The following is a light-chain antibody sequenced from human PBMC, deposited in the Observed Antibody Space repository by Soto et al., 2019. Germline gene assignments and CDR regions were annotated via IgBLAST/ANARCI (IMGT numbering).Light chain of an antibody. CDR1: QSVSSSY. J-gene: IGKJ1*01. CDR2: GAS. CDR3: QQYGTLPRT. V-gene: IGKV3-20*01. Sequence: EIVLTQSPGTLSLSPGERATLSCRASQSVSSSYLAWYQQKPGQAPRLLMYGASTRATDIPARFSGSGSGTEFTLTISRLEPEDFAVYYCQQYGTLPRTFGQGTKVDIK.